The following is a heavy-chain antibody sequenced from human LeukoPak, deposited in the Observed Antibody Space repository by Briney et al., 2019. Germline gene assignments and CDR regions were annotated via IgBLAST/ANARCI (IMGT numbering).Heavy chain of an antibody. J-gene: IGHJ4*02. CDR1: GFTFSSYA. Sequence: GGSLRLSCAASGFTFSSYAMHWVRLAPGKGLEWVAVISSEASKKYYADSVKGRFTISRDNSMNTLYLQMNSLGAEDTAVYYCATVNYDSSGYYPYWGQGTLVTVSS. V-gene: IGHV3-30-3*01. D-gene: IGHD3-22*01. CDR3: ATVNYDSSGYYPY. CDR2: ISSEASKK.